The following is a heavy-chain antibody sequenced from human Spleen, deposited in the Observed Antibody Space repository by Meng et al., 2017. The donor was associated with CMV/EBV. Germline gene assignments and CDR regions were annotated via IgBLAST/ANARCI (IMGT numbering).Heavy chain of an antibody. CDR1: GYTLSSYG. D-gene: IGHD2-2*01. J-gene: IGHJ4*02. Sequence: GYTLSSYGISWVRQATGQGLEWIGWISAHTGDGNFAQILQGRVSMTTDISTNTAYMELRSLKSDDTAVYYCAQCRKLGSPSCDEFDYWGQGTLVTVSS. CDR2: ISAHTGDG. V-gene: IGHV1-18*01. CDR3: AQCRKLGSPSCDEFDY.